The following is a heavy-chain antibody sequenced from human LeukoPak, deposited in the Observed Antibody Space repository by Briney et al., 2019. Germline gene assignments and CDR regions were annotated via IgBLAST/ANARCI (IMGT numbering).Heavy chain of an antibody. D-gene: IGHD5-12*01. CDR1: GFTFTSYA. J-gene: IGHJ4*02. CDR2: ISDSGVST. Sequence: GGSLRLSCAASGFTFTSYAMSWVRQAPGKGLEWVSVISDSGVSTDYADSVKGRFTISRDNSKNTLHLQMNSLRAEDTAVYYCARGPSGYHNTGGQGTLVTVSS. CDR3: ARGPSGYHNT. V-gene: IGHV3-23*01.